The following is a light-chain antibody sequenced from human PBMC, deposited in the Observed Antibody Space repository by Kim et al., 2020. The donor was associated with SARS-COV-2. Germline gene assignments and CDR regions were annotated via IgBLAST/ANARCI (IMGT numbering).Light chain of an antibody. J-gene: IGKJ1*01. V-gene: IGKV3-15*01. CDR2: GAS. Sequence: SPGETATLSCRASHSVSNNVACYQQKPGQAPRLLIYGASTRATDVPARFSGSGSGTDFTLTISSLQSEDLAVYHCQQYDDWPPWTFGQGTKVDIK. CDR3: QQYDDWPPWT. CDR1: HSVSNN.